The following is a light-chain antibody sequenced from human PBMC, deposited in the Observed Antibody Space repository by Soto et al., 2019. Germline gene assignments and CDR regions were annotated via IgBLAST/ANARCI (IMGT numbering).Light chain of an antibody. Sequence: DIVFTQAPARLPLAPWEIATLAWVASEIVSISSLAWYQQKPGQAPRLLIYGASYRATGIPDRFSGSGSGTDFTLTISGLEPEDFATYYCKQDKRYSAAFGQGTKVDIK. CDR1: EIVSISS. J-gene: IGKJ1*01. CDR2: GAS. V-gene: IGKV3-20*01. CDR3: KQDKRYSAA.